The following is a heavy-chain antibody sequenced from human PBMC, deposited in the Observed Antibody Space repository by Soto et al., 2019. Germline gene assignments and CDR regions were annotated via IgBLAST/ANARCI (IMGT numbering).Heavy chain of an antibody. CDR1: GGSISSSSYY. V-gene: IGHV4-39*01. D-gene: IGHD3-10*01. CDR3: ARGYYYGSGSYPIVAFDY. Sequence: QLQLQESGPGLVKPSETLSLTCTVSGGSISSSSYYWGWIRQPPGKGLEWIGSIYYSGSTYYNPSLKSRVTISVDTSKNQFSLKLSSVTAADTAVYYCARGYYYGSGSYPIVAFDYWGQGTLVTVSS. CDR2: IYYSGST. J-gene: IGHJ4*02.